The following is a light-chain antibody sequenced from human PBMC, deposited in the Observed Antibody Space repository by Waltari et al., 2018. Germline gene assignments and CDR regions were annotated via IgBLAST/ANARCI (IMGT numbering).Light chain of an antibody. V-gene: IGLV3-25*03. J-gene: IGLJ2*01. CDR1: SMPKQY. CDR2: KDS. Sequence: SYELTQPPSVSVSPGQTARIPCPGDSMPKQYASWYQQKPGQARVLVIYKDSERPSGIPERFSGSTSGTTVTLTISGVQAEDEADYYCQSADSSGTYVVFGVGTKLTVL. CDR3: QSADSSGTYVV.